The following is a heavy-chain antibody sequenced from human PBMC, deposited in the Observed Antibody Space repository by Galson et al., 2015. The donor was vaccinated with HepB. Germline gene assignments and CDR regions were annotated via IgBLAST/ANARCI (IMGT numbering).Heavy chain of an antibody. D-gene: IGHD4-17*01. CDR2: ISYDGSNK. CDR3: AKDQGRRDYGDYVRAGTNAFDI. V-gene: IGHV3-30*18. J-gene: IGHJ3*02. CDR1: GFTFSSYG. Sequence: SLRLSCAASGFTFSSYGMHWVRQAPGKGLEWVAVISYDGSNKYYADSVKGRFTISRDNSKNTLYLQMNSLRAEDTAVYYCAKDQGRRDYGDYVRAGTNAFDIWGQGTMVTVSS.